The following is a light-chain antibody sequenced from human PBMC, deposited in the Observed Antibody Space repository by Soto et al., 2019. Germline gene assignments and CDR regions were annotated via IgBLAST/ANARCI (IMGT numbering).Light chain of an antibody. V-gene: IGLV2-14*01. CDR3: SSYTSSNTVV. CDR1: SNDVGGYNY. CDR2: DVS. Sequence: QSALTQPASVSGSPGQSIAISCTGTSNDVGGYNYVSWYQQHPGKAPKLMIYDVSARPSGVSNRCSGSKSDNTASLTISGLRAEDEADYYCSSYTSSNTVVFGGGTQLTVL. J-gene: IGLJ2*01.